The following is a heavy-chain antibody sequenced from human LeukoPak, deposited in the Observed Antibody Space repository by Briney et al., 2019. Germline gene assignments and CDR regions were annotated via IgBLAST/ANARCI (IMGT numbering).Heavy chain of an antibody. CDR2: IYYSGST. J-gene: IGHJ3*02. D-gene: IGHD2-21*02. V-gene: IGHV4-39*07. CDR3: ARAGGGDYGDAFDI. Sequence: WVRQPPGKGLEWIGSIYYSGSTYYNSSLKSRVTISVDTSKNQFSLKLSSVTAADTAVYYCARAGGGDYGDAFDIWGQGTMVTVSS.